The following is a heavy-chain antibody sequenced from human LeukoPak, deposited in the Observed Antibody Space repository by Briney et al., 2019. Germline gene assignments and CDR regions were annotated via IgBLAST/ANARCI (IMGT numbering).Heavy chain of an antibody. V-gene: IGHV5-51*01. J-gene: IGHJ4*02. D-gene: IGHD3-10*01. Sequence: GESLKISCKGSGYSFTSYWIGWVRQMPGKGLEWMGIIYPGDSDTRYSPSFQGQVTISADKSISTAYLQWSSLKASDTAMYYRARRSYYYGSGSYYNFDYWGQGTLVTVSS. CDR2: IYPGDSDT. CDR1: GYSFTSYW. CDR3: ARRSYYYGSGSYYNFDY.